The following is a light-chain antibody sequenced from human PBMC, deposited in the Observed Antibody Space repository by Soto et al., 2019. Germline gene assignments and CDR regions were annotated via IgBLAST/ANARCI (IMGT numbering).Light chain of an antibody. V-gene: IGKV3-15*01. CDR2: GAS. CDR3: QQYDNWPPDMT. Sequence: IVMTQPPATLSASPGARATLSCRASQSVGSNLACYQQKPGPAHRLPIYGASTSVTRTPARCSGSEAGPECTLTISSRQSGDFAIYFCQQYDNWPPDMTFGQGTKVEIK. J-gene: IGKJ1*01. CDR1: QSVGSN.